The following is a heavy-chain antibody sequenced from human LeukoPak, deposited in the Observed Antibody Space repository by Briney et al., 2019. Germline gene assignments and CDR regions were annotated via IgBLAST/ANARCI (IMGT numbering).Heavy chain of an antibody. CDR1: GFSFDEYA. CDR2: ISWNSDSI. V-gene: IGHV3-9*01. D-gene: IGHD6-13*01. Sequence: GGSLRLSCAVSGFSFDEYAMYWVRQAPGKGLEWVSGISWNSDSISYADSVKGRFTISRDNAKNSLYLQMNNLRAEDTALYYCVKDMRSSSWFEAFDQWGQGIVVTVSS. J-gene: IGHJ4*02. CDR3: VKDMRSSSWFEAFDQ.